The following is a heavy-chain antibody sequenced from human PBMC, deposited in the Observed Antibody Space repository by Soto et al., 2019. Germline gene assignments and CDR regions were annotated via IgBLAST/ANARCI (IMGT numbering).Heavy chain of an antibody. CDR3: AKVSRKGSAIDFDY. D-gene: IGHD3-10*01. Sequence: QVQLVQSGAELKKPGASVKVSCKASGYTFSNYDMNWVRQATGQGPEWIGWVNPNNGDTGYAQKFXGXVXWTTDISTTTAYMELTSLRSEDTAIYYCAKVSRKGSAIDFDYWGQGTLITVSS. CDR2: VNPNNGDT. CDR1: GYTFSNYD. J-gene: IGHJ4*02. V-gene: IGHV1-8*01.